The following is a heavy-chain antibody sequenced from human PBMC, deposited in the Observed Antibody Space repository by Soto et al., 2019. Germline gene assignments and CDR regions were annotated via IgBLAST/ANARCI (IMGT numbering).Heavy chain of an antibody. CDR2: IFYSGTT. Sequence: QVQLQESGPGLVKPSQTLSLTCTVSGGSISSGGYFWSWIRQPPGKGLEWIGNIFYSGTTYYNPSPXRXXTISVDTSKNQFSLKLSSVTAADTAVYFGARGVLYWGQGTLVTVSS. CDR3: ARGVLY. J-gene: IGHJ4*02. D-gene: IGHD1-1*01. CDR1: GGSISSGGYF. V-gene: IGHV4-31*03.